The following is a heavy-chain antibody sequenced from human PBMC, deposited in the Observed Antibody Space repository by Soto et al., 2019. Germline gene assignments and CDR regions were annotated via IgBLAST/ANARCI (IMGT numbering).Heavy chain of an antibody. CDR3: ARDQEPITMIVVVISEYFQH. D-gene: IGHD3-22*01. V-gene: IGHV3-30-3*01. CDR2: ISYDGSNK. Sequence: GGSLRLSCAASGFTFSSYAMHWVRQAPGKGLEWVAVISYDGSNKYYADSVKGRFTISRDNSKNTLYLQMNSLRAEDTAVYYCARDQEPITMIVVVISEYFQHWGQGTLVTVSS. J-gene: IGHJ1*01. CDR1: GFTFSSYA.